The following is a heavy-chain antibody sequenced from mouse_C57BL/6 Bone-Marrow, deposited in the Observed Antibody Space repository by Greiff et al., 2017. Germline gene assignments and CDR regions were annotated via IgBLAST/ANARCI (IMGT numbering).Heavy chain of an antibody. Sequence: QVQLQQSGPELVKPGASVTISCKASGYAFSSSWMNWVKQRPGTGLEWIGRIYPGDGDTNYNGKFKGKATLTADKSSSTAYMQLSSLTSEDSAVYFCSWAMDYCGQGTSVTVSS. V-gene: IGHV1-82*01. J-gene: IGHJ4*01. CDR3: SWAMDY. CDR2: IYPGDGDT. CDR1: GYAFSSSW.